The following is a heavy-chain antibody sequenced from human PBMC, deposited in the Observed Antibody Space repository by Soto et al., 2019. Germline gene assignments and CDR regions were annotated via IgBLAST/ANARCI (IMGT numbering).Heavy chain of an antibody. CDR2: INSGGSAI. CDR3: ARDLDWAFDY. J-gene: IGHJ4*02. CDR1: GFTFTTYS. V-gene: IGHV3-48*01. Sequence: EVRLVESGGGLVQPGGSLRLSCAASGFTFTTYSMNWVRQAPGKGLEWLSYINSGGSAIDYADSVKGRFTISRDDAKNSLYLQISSLRAEDTAVYYCARDLDWAFDYWGQGTLVTVSS. D-gene: IGHD3-9*01.